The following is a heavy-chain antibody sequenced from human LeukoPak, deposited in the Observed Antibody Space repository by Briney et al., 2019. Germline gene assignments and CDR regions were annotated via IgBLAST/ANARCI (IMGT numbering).Heavy chain of an antibody. CDR1: GASISSGSYY. D-gene: IGHD6-13*01. V-gene: IGHV4-61*02. J-gene: IGHJ4*02. CDR3: ARGVAAAGY. Sequence: SETLSLTCTVSGASISSGSYYWSWIRQPAGKGLEWIGRIYTSGSTNYNPSLKSRVTISVDTSKNQFSLKLSSVTAADTAVYYCARGVAAAGYWGQGTLVTVSS. CDR2: IYTSGST.